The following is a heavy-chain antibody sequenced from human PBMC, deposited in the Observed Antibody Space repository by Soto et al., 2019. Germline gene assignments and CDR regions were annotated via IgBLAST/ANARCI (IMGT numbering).Heavy chain of an antibody. Sequence: ASVKVSCKVSGYTLTELSMPWVRQAPGKGLEWMGGFDPEDGETIYAQKFQGRVTMTEDTSTDTAYMELSSLRSEDTAVYYCATETLGPREGWFDPWGQGTLVTVSS. CDR3: ATETLGPREGWFDP. CDR1: GYTLTELS. V-gene: IGHV1-24*01. CDR2: FDPEDGET. J-gene: IGHJ5*02.